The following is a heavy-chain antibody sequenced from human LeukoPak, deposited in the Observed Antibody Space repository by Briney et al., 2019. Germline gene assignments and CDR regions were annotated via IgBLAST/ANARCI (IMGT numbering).Heavy chain of an antibody. Sequence: SETLSLTCAVYGGSFSGYYWSWIRQPPGKGLEWIGGINHSGSTNYNPSLKSRVTISVDTSKNQFSLKLSSVTAADTAVYYCARGRILRLIDYWGQGTLVTVSS. CDR2: INHSGST. J-gene: IGHJ4*02. CDR3: ARGRILRLIDY. CDR1: GGSFSGYY. V-gene: IGHV4-34*01. D-gene: IGHD2-15*01.